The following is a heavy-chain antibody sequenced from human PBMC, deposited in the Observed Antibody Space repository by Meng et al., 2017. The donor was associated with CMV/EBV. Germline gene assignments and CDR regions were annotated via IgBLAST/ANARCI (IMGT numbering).Heavy chain of an antibody. CDR1: GGSISSSSYY. J-gene: IGHJ5*02. CDR3: ARGVVTMIVVYDP. CDR2: IYYSGST. Sequence: QLQRQESGPGLVKPSEALSITCTVSGGSISSSSYYWGWIRQPPGKGLEWIGSIYYSGSTYYNPSLKSRVTISVDTSKNQFSLKLSSVTAADTAVYYCARGVVTMIVVYDPWGQGTLVTASS. D-gene: IGHD3-22*01. V-gene: IGHV4-39*07.